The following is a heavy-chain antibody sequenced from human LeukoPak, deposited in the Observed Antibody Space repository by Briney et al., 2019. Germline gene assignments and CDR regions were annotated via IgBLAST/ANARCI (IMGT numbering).Heavy chain of an antibody. V-gene: IGHV4-59*08. J-gene: IGHJ4*02. D-gene: IGHD1-1*01. Sequence: SETLSLTCNVSGDSISSYYWSWIRQPPGEGLEWIGYIYYSGSTNYNPSLKSRVIISGDTSKNQFSLKLSSVTAADTAVYYCARQPGYLAGFDFWGQGTLVTVSS. CDR1: GDSISSYY. CDR2: IYYSGST. CDR3: ARQPGYLAGFDF.